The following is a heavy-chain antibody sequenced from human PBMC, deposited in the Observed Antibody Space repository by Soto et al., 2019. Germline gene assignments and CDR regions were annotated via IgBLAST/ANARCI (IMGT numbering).Heavy chain of an antibody. D-gene: IGHD4-17*01. CDR2: INHSGST. CDR3: ASSISVTTGYYYYGMDV. CDR1: GGSFSGYY. V-gene: IGHV4-34*01. J-gene: IGHJ6*02. Sequence: PSETLSLTCAVYGGSFSGYYWSWIRQPPGKGLEWIGEINHSGSTNYNPSLKSRVTISVDTSKNQFSLKLSSVTAADTAVYYCASSISVTTGYYYYGMDVWGQGTTVTVSS.